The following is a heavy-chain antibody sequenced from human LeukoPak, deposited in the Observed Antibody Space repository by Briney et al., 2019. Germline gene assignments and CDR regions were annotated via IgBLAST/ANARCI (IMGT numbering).Heavy chain of an antibody. CDR3: TTVTDPDY. CDR1: GFTVSSNY. J-gene: IGHJ4*02. CDR2: IKSKTDGGTT. V-gene: IGHV3-15*05. Sequence: SGGSLRLSCAASGFTVSSNYMSWVRQAPGKGLEWVGRIKSKTDGGTTDYAAPVQGRFTISRDDSKNTLYLQMNSLKTEDTAVYYCTTVTDPDYWGQGTLVTVSS. D-gene: IGHD1-20*01.